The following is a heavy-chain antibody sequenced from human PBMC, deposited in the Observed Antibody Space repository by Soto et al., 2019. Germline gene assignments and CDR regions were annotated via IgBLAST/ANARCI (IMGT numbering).Heavy chain of an antibody. J-gene: IGHJ4*02. CDR2: IWYDGTVK. Sequence: QVQLVEFGGGVVQPGRSLRLSCAASGFTFRSYGMHWVRQARGKGLEWVAGIWYDGTVKNYADSVKGRFSISRDNSQNTVYLQMNTLRAEDTAVYYCARADCGGQCACDFWGQGTLVSVSS. CDR3: ARADCGGQCACDF. CDR1: GFTFRSYG. V-gene: IGHV3-33*01. D-gene: IGHD2-21*01.